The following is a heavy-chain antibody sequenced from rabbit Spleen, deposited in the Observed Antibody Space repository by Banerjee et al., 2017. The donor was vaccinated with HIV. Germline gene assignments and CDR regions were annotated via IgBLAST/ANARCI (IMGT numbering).Heavy chain of an antibody. CDR3: ARDTGSSYFAL. Sequence: QSLEESGGDLVQPGASLTLTCTASGFSFSSSYYMWWVRQAPGKGLEWIACIYAGSSGFTYFASWAKGRFTISKTSSTTVTLQMTSLTVADTATYFCARDTGSSYFALWGPGTLVTVS. CDR2: IYAGSSGFT. D-gene: IGHD8-1*01. J-gene: IGHJ4*01. CDR1: GFSFSSSYY. V-gene: IGHV1S40*01.